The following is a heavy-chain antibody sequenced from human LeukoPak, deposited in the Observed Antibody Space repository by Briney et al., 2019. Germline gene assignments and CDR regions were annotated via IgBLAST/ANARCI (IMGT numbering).Heavy chain of an antibody. J-gene: IGHJ4*02. V-gene: IGHV1-18*04. Sequence: ASVKISCKASGYTFTSYGISWVRQAPGQGLEWMGWISAYNGNTNYAQKLQGRVTMTTDTSTSTAYMELRSLRSDDTAVYYCASQPYYYGSGGGRFDYWGQGTLVTVSS. CDR1: GYTFTSYG. CDR2: ISAYNGNT. CDR3: ASQPYYYGSGGGRFDY. D-gene: IGHD3-10*01.